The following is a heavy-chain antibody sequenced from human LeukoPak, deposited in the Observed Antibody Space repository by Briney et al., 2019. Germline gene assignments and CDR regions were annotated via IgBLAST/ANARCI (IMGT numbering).Heavy chain of an antibody. V-gene: IGHV1-69*13. CDR1: GGTFSSYS. Sequence: SSVKVSCKASGGTFSSYSIIWVRQAPGPRLQSIRGLIPIFGTANYSQKFQGRVTITADESTSTAYLELSSLRSEDTAVYYCARDRNALWFGYWGQGTLVTVSS. D-gene: IGHD3-10*01. J-gene: IGHJ4*02. CDR3: ARDRNALWFGY. CDR2: LIPIFGTA.